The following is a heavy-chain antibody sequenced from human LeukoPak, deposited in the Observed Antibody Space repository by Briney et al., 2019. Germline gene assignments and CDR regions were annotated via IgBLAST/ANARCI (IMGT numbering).Heavy chain of an antibody. D-gene: IGHD6-19*01. J-gene: IGHJ4*02. CDR2: ISAYNGNT. CDR3: ASRHGGWSY. CDR1: GYTFTSYG. Sequence: ASVKVSCKASGYTFTSYGISWVRQAPGQGLEWMGWISAYNGNTNYAQKFQGRVTMTRDTSISTAYMELSRLRSDDTAVYYCASRHGGWSYWGRGTLVTVSS. V-gene: IGHV1-18*01.